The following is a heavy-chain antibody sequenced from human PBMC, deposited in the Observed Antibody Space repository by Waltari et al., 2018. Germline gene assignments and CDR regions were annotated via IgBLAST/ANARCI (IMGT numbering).Heavy chain of an antibody. V-gene: IGHV1-24*01. CDR1: GSTLTELS. CDR3: ATSEGFRRYSSLYGMDV. J-gene: IGHJ6*02. Sequence: QVQLVQSGAEVKKPGASVKVSCKVSGSTLTELSLHWVRQAPGQGLEWMGGFDPEDGETIYAQKFQGRVTMTEDTSTDTAYMELSSLRSEDTAVYYCATSEGFRRYSSLYGMDVWGQGTTVTVSS. D-gene: IGHD6-13*01. CDR2: FDPEDGET.